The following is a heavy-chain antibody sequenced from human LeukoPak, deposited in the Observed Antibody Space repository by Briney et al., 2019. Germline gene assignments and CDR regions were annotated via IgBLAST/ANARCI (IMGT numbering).Heavy chain of an antibody. D-gene: IGHD3-9*01. J-gene: IGHJ4*02. V-gene: IGHV1-24*01. CDR2: FDPEDART. CDR1: GNTLSEFP. CDR3: ASVLYGDLTSTGYYRPYYFDY. Sequence: ASVKVSCKVSGNTLSEFPMHWVRQAPGKGLEWLGGFDPEDARTIYSQNFEGRVTVTEETSTDTAYMELSSLRSEDTAIYYCASVLYGDLTSTGYYRPYYFDYWGQGTLVTVSS.